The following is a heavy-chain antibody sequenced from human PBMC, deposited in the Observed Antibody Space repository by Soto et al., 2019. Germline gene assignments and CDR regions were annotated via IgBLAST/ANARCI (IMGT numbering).Heavy chain of an antibody. D-gene: IGHD3-22*01. CDR1: RDTFSNYA. Sequence: ASVKVSCKASRDTFSNYAMHWVRQTPGQSLEWMGWINAGTGNTLYSQKFQGRVTITRDTSASTAYMELSSLRSEDTAVYYCARLYYYHSSGYLESVDIWGQGTLVTVSS. CDR2: INAGTGNT. CDR3: ARLYYYHSSGYLESVDI. J-gene: IGHJ3*02. V-gene: IGHV1-3*01.